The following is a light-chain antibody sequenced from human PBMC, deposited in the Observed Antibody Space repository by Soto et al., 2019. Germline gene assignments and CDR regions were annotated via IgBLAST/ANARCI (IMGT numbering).Light chain of an antibody. CDR3: CSFAGSYSPYV. J-gene: IGLJ1*01. V-gene: IGLV2-8*01. Sequence: QSVLTQPPSASGSPGQSVTISCTGTSSDIGVYYFVSWYQQHPGKAPKVIIYQVNKRPSGVPDRFSGSKSGNTASLTVSGLRPEDEADYFCCSFAGSYSPYVFGTGTKLTVL. CDR2: QVN. CDR1: SSDIGVYYF.